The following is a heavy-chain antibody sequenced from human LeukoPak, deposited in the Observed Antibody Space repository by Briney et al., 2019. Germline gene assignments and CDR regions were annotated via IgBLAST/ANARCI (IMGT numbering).Heavy chain of an antibody. D-gene: IGHD4-23*01. J-gene: IGHJ6*03. CDR1: GGSTSSYY. CDR3: AREVADYGGYYYYHYMDV. CDR2: IYTSGSN. Sequence: PSQTLSLTCTVSGGSTSSYYWSSIRQPPRKGLEWIGRIYTSGSNNYNPSLKSRVTMSVDTSKNQFSLKLSSVTAADTAMYYCAREVADYGGYYYYHYMDVWGKGTTVTVSS. V-gene: IGHV4-4*07.